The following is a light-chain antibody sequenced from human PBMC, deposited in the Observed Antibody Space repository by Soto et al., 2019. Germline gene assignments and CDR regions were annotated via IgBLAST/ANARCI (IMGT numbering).Light chain of an antibody. J-gene: IGKJ1*01. Sequence: DIQMTQSPSTLSASVGDRVTITCRASQSLSRWLPWYQQKPGKAPKLLIYDASSLQSGVPSRFSGSGSGTEFSLTISSLQPDDFAAYYCQQYKSLGTFGQGTTVEFK. CDR3: QQYKSLGT. CDR2: DAS. CDR1: QSLSRW. V-gene: IGKV1-5*01.